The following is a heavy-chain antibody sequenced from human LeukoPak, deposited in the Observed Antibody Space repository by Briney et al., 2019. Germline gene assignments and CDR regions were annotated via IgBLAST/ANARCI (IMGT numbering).Heavy chain of an antibody. J-gene: IGHJ2*01. CDR2: IRYDGSNK. D-gene: IGHD4-11*01. Sequence: GGSLRLSCAASGFTFSSYGMHWVRQAPGKGLEWVAFIRYDGSNKYYADSVKGRFTISRDNSKNTLYLQMNGLRAEDTAVYYCAKDLAATTVTTLHWYFDLWGRGTLVTVSS. CDR1: GFTFSSYG. V-gene: IGHV3-30*02. CDR3: AKDLAATTVTTLHWYFDL.